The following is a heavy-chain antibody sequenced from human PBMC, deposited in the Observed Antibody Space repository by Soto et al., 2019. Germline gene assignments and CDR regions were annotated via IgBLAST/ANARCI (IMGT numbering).Heavy chain of an antibody. CDR3: EREGYYYGMDV. Sequence: SETLSLTCTVSGGSISSYYWSWIRQPAGKGLEWIGRIYTSGSTNYNPSLKSRVTMSVDTSRNQFSLKLSSVTAADTAVYYCEREGYYYGMDVWGQGTTVTVSS. J-gene: IGHJ6*02. CDR2: IYTSGST. CDR1: GGSISSYY. V-gene: IGHV4-4*07.